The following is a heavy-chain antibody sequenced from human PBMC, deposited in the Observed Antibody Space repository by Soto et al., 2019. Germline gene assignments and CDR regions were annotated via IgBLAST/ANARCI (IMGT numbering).Heavy chain of an antibody. J-gene: IGHJ6*02. CDR3: ARVDDFWSGYHHGMDV. CDR2: ISRSGSTI. Sequence: GGWMGLPSAACVLTFSISEMNWVREAPGKGLEWVSYISRSGSTIYYADSVKGRFTISRDNAKNTLYLQMNSLRAEDTAVYYCARVDDFWSGYHHGMDVWGQGTTVTVSS. D-gene: IGHD3-3*01. V-gene: IGHV3-48*03. CDR1: VLTFSISE.